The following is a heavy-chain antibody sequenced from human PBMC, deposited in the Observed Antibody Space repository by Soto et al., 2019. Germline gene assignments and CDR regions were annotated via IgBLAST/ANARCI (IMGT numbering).Heavy chain of an antibody. J-gene: IGHJ4*02. V-gene: IGHV1-69*13. D-gene: IGHD6-13*01. CDR2: IIPIFGTA. CDR3: ARDVRYCSSWLFDY. Sequence: ASVKVSCKASGGTFSSYAISWVRQAPGQGLEWMGGIIPIFGTANYAQKFQGRVTITADESTSTAYMELSSLRSEDTAVYYCARDVRYCSSWLFDYWGQGTLVTVSS. CDR1: GGTFSSYA.